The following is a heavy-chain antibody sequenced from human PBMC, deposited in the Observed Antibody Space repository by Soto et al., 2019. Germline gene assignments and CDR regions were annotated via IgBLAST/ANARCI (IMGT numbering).Heavy chain of an antibody. CDR2: ISGSGGRS. CDR3: AKAYFVWSSEQPYYCDY. J-gene: IGHJ4*02. Sequence: EVQLLDSGGGLVQPGGSLRLSCAASGFTFSNYAMTWVRQGPGKGLEWVSGISGSGGRSYYADSVKGRFTISRDNSKSTLYLQMNSLIDEDTAVYYCAKAYFVWSSEQPYYCDYWGQGTLVTVSS. V-gene: IGHV3-23*01. CDR1: GFTFSNYA. D-gene: IGHD3-16*01.